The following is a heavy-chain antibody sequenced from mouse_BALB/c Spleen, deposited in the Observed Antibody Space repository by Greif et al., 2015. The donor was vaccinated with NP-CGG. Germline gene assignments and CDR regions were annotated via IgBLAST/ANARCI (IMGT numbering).Heavy chain of an antibody. D-gene: IGHD1-1*01. CDR3: ARSFTTGDY. CDR2: IYPGDGDT. V-gene: IGHV1-82*01. J-gene: IGHJ2*01. Sequence: QVQLQQSGPELVKPGASVKISCKASGYAFSSSWMNWVKQRPGQGLEWIGRIYPGDGDTNYNGKFKGKATLTADKSSSTAYMQLSSLTSVDSAVYFCARSFTTGDYWGQGTTLTVSS. CDR1: GYAFSSSW.